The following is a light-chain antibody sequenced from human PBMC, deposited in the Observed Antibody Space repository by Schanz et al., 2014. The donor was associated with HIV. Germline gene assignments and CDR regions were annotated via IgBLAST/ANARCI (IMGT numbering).Light chain of an antibody. J-gene: IGLJ3*02. CDR3: SSYTSSSTLV. Sequence: QSALTQPASVSGSPGQSITISCTGTSSDVGHYLLVSWYQQHPGKAPKLMIYEVNKRPSGVSNRFSGSKSGNTASLTISGLQAEDEADYYCSSYTSSSTLVFGGGTKLTVL. V-gene: IGLV2-14*02. CDR1: SSDVGHYLL. CDR2: EVN.